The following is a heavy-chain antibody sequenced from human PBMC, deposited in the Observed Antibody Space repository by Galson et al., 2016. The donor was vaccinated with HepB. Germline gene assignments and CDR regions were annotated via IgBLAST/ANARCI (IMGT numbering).Heavy chain of an antibody. CDR3: ARSYDSSGQWYFDL. Sequence: SCKASGGTFRSYAISWVRQAPRQGLEWMGGFIPIIDKANYAQKFQGRATITADESTSTVYMELSSLRSEDTAIYYCARSYDSSGQWYFDLWGRGTLVTVSS. J-gene: IGHJ2*01. CDR2: FIPIIDKA. V-gene: IGHV1-69*01. CDR1: GGTFRSYA. D-gene: IGHD3-22*01.